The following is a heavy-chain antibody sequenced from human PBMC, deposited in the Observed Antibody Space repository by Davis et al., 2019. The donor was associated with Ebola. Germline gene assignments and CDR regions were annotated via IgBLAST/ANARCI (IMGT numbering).Heavy chain of an antibody. D-gene: IGHD3-3*01. J-gene: IGHJ4*02. V-gene: IGHV3-66*02. Sequence: GESLKISCAASGFTFSSYSMNWVRQAPGKGLDWVSTIYSDGSTFNADSVKGRFTISRDNSENTLYLQMNSLTADDTAVYYCARAVFHEVLDYWGQGTPVTVSS. CDR3: ARAVFHEVLDY. CDR2: IYSDGST. CDR1: GFTFSSYS.